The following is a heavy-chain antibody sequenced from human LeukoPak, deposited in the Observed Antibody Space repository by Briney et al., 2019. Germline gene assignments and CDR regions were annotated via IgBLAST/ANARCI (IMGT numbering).Heavy chain of an antibody. CDR1: GFTFSSYA. J-gene: IGHJ5*02. Sequence: GGSLRLSCAASGFTFSSYAMHWVRQAPGKGLEWVAVISYDGSNKYYADSVKGRFTISRDNSKNTLYPQMNSLRAEDTAVYYCARAGVEYSYGNWFDPWGQGTLVTVSS. CDR2: ISYDGSNK. CDR3: ARAGVEYSYGNWFDP. V-gene: IGHV3-30-3*01. D-gene: IGHD5-18*01.